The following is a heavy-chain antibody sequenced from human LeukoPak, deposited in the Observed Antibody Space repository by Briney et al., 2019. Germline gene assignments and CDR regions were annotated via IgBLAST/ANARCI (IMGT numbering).Heavy chain of an antibody. Sequence: PGGSLRLSCAASGFTFSSYSMNWVRQAPGKGLEWVSSISSSSSYIYYADSVKGRFTISRDNAKNSLYLQMNSLRAEDTALYYCAKGRRTVTTYIPTMFDYWGQGTLVTVSS. CDR2: ISSSSSYI. J-gene: IGHJ4*02. CDR1: GFTFSSYS. CDR3: AKGRRTVTTYIPTMFDY. V-gene: IGHV3-21*04. D-gene: IGHD4-17*01.